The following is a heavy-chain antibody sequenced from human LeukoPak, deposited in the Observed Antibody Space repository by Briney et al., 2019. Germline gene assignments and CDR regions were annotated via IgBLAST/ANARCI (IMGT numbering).Heavy chain of an antibody. Sequence: GESLKISCKGSGYSFTSYWIGWVRQMPGKGLEWMGIIYPGDSDTRYSPSFQGQVTISADKSISTAYLQWSSLEASDTAMYYCARHHTRYSVYEPTDYWGQGTLVTVSS. CDR1: GYSFTSYW. J-gene: IGHJ4*02. CDR3: ARHHTRYSVYEPTDY. CDR2: IYPGDSDT. V-gene: IGHV5-51*01. D-gene: IGHD5/OR15-5a*01.